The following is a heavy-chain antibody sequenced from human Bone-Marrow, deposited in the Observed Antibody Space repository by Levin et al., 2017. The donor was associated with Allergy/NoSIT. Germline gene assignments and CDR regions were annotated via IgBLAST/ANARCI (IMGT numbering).Heavy chain of an antibody. CDR2: INPNSGDT. CDR1: GYTFTDYF. J-gene: IGHJ3*02. CDR3: ARISSAAFDM. V-gene: IGHV1-2*06. D-gene: IGHD6-19*01. Sequence: PGESLKISCKASGYTFTDYFIHWVRLAPGQGLEWMGRINPNSGDTDSSQNFQGTVTMTRDTSISTAYMEVTSLTSNDTALYYCARISSAAFDMWGQGTVVTVSS.